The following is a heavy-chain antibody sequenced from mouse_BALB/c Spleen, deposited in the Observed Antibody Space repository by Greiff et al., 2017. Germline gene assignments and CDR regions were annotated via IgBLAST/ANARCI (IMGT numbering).Heavy chain of an antibody. CDR3: ARSRYDFAY. D-gene: IGHD1-1*01. CDR1: GFNIKDTY. Sequence: VQLQQSGAELVKPGASVKLSCTASGFNIKDTYMHWVKQRPEQGLEWIGRIDPANGNTKYDPKFQGKATITADTSSNTAYMQLSSLTSEDSAVYYCARSRYDFAYWGQGTLVTVSA. J-gene: IGHJ3*01. V-gene: IGHV14-3*02. CDR2: IDPANGNT.